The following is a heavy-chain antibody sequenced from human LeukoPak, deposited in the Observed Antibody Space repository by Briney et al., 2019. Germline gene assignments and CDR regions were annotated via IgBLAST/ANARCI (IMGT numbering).Heavy chain of an antibody. CDR3: AREYYYESSGYSTPFDY. J-gene: IGHJ4*02. Sequence: PGGSLRLSCTASGFTFSINAMSWVRQAPGKGLEWVSGISGSGGSTYYADSVRGRFTISRDNSKNTLYLHVNSLRAEDTAIYYCAREYYYESSGYSTPFDYWGQGPLVTVSS. D-gene: IGHD3-22*01. CDR1: GFTFSINA. V-gene: IGHV3-23*01. CDR2: ISGSGGST.